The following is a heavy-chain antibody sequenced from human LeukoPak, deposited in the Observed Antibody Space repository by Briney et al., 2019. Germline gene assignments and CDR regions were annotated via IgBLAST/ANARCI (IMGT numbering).Heavy chain of an antibody. J-gene: IGHJ5*02. Sequence: HGESLKISCKGSGYSFTSYWISWVRQMPGKGLEWMGRIDPSDSYTNYSPSFQGHVTISADKSISTAYLQWSSLKASDTAMYYCVSQVYYDSSGYFYNWFDPWGQGTLVTVSS. V-gene: IGHV5-10-1*01. CDR3: VSQVYYDSSGYFYNWFDP. CDR1: GYSFTSYW. D-gene: IGHD3-22*01. CDR2: IDPSDSYT.